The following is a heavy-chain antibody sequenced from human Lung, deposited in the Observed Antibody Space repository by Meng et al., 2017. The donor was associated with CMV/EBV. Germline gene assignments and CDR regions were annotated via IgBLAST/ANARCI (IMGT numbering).Heavy chain of an antibody. CDR2: ISWDGSST. Sequence: GGSXRLXCAASGFTFDNHAMHWVRQAPGKGLEWVSLISWDGSSTSYADSVKGRFTISRDNSKNSLFLQMNSLRPEDSALYYCAKDHDSSWRIMDVWGHGTTVTVSS. V-gene: IGHV3-43D*03. CDR1: GFTFDNHA. D-gene: IGHD3-22*01. J-gene: IGHJ6*02. CDR3: AKDHDSSWRIMDV.